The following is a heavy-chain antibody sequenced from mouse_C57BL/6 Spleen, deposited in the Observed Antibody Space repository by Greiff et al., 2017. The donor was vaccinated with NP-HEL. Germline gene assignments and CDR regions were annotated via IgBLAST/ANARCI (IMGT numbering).Heavy chain of an antibody. V-gene: IGHV2-9-1*01. Sequence: VQLQQSGPGLVAPSQSLSITCTVSGFSLTSYAISWVRQPPGKGLEWLGVIWTGGGTNYNSALKSRLSISKDNSKSQVFLKMNSLQTDDTARYYCARNGDSSGTYAMDYWGQGTSVTVSS. CDR2: IWTGGGT. CDR1: GFSLTSYA. J-gene: IGHJ4*01. CDR3: ARNGDSSGTYAMDY. D-gene: IGHD3-2*02.